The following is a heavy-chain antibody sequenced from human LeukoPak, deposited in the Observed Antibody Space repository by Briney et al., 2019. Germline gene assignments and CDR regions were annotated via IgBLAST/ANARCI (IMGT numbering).Heavy chain of an antibody. D-gene: IGHD5-18*01. CDR1: GYTFTGYY. J-gene: IGHJ6*02. V-gene: IGHV1-2*06. Sequence: EASVKVSCKASGYTFTGYYMYWVRQAPGQGLEWMGRINPNSGGTNYAEKFQGRVTMTRDTSISTAYMELSRLRSEDTAVYYCARVDTAMDYYYYYGMDVWGQGTTVTVSS. CDR3: ARVDTAMDYYYYYGMDV. CDR2: INPNSGGT.